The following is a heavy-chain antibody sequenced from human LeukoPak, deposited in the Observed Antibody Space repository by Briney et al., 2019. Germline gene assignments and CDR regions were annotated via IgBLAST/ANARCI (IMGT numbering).Heavy chain of an antibody. CDR1: GGTFNSYA. Sequence: ASVKVSCKASGGTFNSYAISWVRQAPGQGLEWMGGIIPIFGTTNYARKFRGRVTLTADKSTRTAYMELSSLRSEDTAVYYCARDQGVAVAGTGWPNWFDPWGQGTLVTVSS. V-gene: IGHV1-69*06. CDR2: IIPIFGTT. CDR3: ARDQGVAVAGTGWPNWFDP. J-gene: IGHJ5*02. D-gene: IGHD6-19*01.